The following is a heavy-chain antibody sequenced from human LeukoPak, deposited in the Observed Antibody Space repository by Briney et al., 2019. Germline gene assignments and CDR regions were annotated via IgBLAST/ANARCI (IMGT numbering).Heavy chain of an antibody. CDR3: ARYTVVTPGYYFDY. J-gene: IGHJ4*02. V-gene: IGHV4-34*01. CDR1: GGSFSGYY. D-gene: IGHD4-23*01. Sequence: PSETLSLTCAVYGGSFSGYYWSWIRQPPGKGLEWIGEINHSGSTNYNPSLKSRVTISVDTSKNQFSLKLSSVTAADTAMYYCARYTVVTPGYYFDYWGQGTLVTVSS. CDR2: INHSGST.